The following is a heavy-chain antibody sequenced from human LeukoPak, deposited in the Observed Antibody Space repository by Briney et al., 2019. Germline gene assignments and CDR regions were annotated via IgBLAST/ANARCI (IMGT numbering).Heavy chain of an antibody. J-gene: IGHJ5*02. V-gene: IGHV3-7*01. CDR3: ARHRGIAAAGLSEYNWFDP. CDR1: GFTFSSYW. D-gene: IGHD6-13*01. CDR2: IKQDGSEK. Sequence: GGSLRLSCAASGFTFSSYWMSWVRQAPGKGLEWVANIKQDGSEKYYVDSVKGRFTISRDNAKNSLYLQMNSLRAEDTAVYYCARHRGIAAAGLSEYNWFDPWGQGTLVTVSS.